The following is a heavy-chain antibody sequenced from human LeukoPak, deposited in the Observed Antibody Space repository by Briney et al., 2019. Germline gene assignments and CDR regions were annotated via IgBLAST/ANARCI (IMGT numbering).Heavy chain of an antibody. CDR3: VRESVRDYYFDY. J-gene: IGHJ4*02. D-gene: IGHD3-10*02. Sequence: GGSLRLSCTGSGFRFGGYALSWVRQASGKGLEWVGFIRSKALYGTSEYAASVEGRFSISRDDSNNIAYLQMNSLKTDDTAVYFCVRESVRDYYFDYWGQGTLVTVSS. V-gene: IGHV3-49*04. CDR2: IRSKALYGTS. CDR1: GFRFGGYA.